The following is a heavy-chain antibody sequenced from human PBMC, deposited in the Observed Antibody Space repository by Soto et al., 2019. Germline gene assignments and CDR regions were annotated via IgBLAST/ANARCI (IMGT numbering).Heavy chain of an antibody. D-gene: IGHD6-13*01. J-gene: IGHJ6*02. Sequence: GASVKVSCKASGGTFSSYAISWVRQAPGQGLEWMGGIIPIFGTANYAQKFQGRVTITADESTSTAYMELSSLRSEGTAVYYCAREGRVAAAGTGMAPYYYYGMDVWGQGTTVTVSS. V-gene: IGHV1-69*13. CDR2: IIPIFGTA. CDR1: GGTFSSYA. CDR3: AREGRVAAAGTGMAPYYYYGMDV.